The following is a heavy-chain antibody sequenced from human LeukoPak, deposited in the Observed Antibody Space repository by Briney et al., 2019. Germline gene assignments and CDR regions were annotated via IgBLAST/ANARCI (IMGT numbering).Heavy chain of an antibody. CDR3: AKKGGSWNYFDS. D-gene: IGHD6-13*01. J-gene: IGHJ4*02. Sequence: GGSLRLSCAASGFTFSSYAMSWVRQAPGKGLEWVSAISGGGDSTYYADSVKGRFTISRDNSKNTLFLQMNSLRPEDTAVYYCAKKGGSWNYFDSWGQGTLVTVSS. V-gene: IGHV3-23*01. CDR2: ISGGGDST. CDR1: GFTFSSYA.